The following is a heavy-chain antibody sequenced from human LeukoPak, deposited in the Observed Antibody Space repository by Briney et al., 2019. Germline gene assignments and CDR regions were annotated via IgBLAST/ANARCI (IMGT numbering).Heavy chain of an antibody. CDR3: ARESYCSTPSCSHDY. CDR2: ISAYNGNT. Sequence: ASVKVSCKASGYTFTSYGISWVRQAPGQGLEWMGWISAYNGNTNYAQKLQGRVTMTTDTSTSTAYMELSRLRSDDTAVYYCARESYCSTPSCSHDYWGQGTLVTVSS. D-gene: IGHD2-2*01. CDR1: GYTFTSYG. V-gene: IGHV1-18*01. J-gene: IGHJ4*02.